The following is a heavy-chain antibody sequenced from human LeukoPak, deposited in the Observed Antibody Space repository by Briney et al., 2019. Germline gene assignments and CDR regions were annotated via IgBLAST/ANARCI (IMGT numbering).Heavy chain of an antibody. CDR2: IRSKAYGGTT. J-gene: IGHJ4*02. Sequence: GGSLRLSCVVSGLNFADYAMHWVRQPPGKGLEWVGFIRSKAYGGTTEYAASVKGRFTISRDDSKSIAYLQMNSLKTEDTAVYYCTKRGYYYGYLDYWGQGTLVTVSS. V-gene: IGHV3-49*04. CDR1: GLNFADYA. CDR3: TKRGYYYGYLDY. D-gene: IGHD5-18*01.